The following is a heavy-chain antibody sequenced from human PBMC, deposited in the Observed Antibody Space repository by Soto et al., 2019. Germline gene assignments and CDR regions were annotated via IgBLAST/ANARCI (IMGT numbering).Heavy chain of an antibody. D-gene: IGHD6-6*01. CDR1: GGSVSSGSYY. CDR3: ARDYSSSSDHAFDI. J-gene: IGHJ3*02. V-gene: IGHV4-61*01. Sequence: SETLSLTCTVSGGSVSSGSYYWSWIRQPPGKGLEWIGYIYYSGSTNYNPSLKSRVTISVDTSKNQFSLKLSSVTAAATAVYYCARDYSSSSDHAFDIWGQGTMVTVSS. CDR2: IYYSGST.